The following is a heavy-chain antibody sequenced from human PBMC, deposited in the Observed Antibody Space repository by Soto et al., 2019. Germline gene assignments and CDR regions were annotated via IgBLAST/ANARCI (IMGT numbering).Heavy chain of an antibody. J-gene: IGHJ5*02. CDR1: GFTFSSYA. D-gene: IGHD1-26*01. CDR2: ISYDGSNK. V-gene: IGHV3-30-3*01. Sequence: QVQLVESGGGVVQPGRSLRLSCAASGFTFSSYAMHWVRQAPGKGLEWVAVISYDGSNKYYADSVKGRFTISRDNSKNTLYLQMNSLRAEDTAVYYCARDVLGGATGRFDPWGQGTLVTVSS. CDR3: ARDVLGGATGRFDP.